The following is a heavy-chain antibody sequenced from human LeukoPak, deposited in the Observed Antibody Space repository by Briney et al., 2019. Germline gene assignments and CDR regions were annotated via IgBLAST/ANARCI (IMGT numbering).Heavy chain of an antibody. CDR3: AREDTSALFDS. J-gene: IGHJ4*02. CDR1: GGSVTSGSYY. Sequence: SETLSLTCTVSGGSVTSGSYYWTWIRQPAGKGLEWIGRIYTAGSTNYNPSLKSRVTMSLDTPKNHFSLNLTSLTAADTAIYYCAREDTSALFDSWGQGTLVTVSS. CDR2: IYTAGST. V-gene: IGHV4-61*02.